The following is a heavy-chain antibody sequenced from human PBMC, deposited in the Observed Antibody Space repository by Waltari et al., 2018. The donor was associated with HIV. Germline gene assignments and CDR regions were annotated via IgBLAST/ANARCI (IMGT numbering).Heavy chain of an antibody. Sequence: QVYLMESGGGVVQPGGSLKLSCAASGFTFRGHGMPWVRKAPGKGLEWVAVIWSDGYNKFYADSVRGRFTFSRDNSKYTLSLQMNSLRAEDTALYYCVKERGPFNGFDIWGQGTMVTVSS. D-gene: IGHD3-16*01. CDR2: IWSDGYNK. CDR3: VKERGPFNGFDI. V-gene: IGHV3-33*06. J-gene: IGHJ3*02. CDR1: GFTFRGHG.